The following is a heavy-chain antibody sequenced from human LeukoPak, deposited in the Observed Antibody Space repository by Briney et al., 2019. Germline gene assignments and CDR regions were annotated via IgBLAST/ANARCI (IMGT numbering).Heavy chain of an antibody. CDR2: IYYSGST. CDR1: GGSISSGAYY. D-gene: IGHD3-10*01. V-gene: IGHV4-31*03. CDR3: ASGQLLWVGELLSPYYGMDV. Sequence: SETLSLTCTVSGGSISSGAYYWSRIRQHPGKGLEWIGYIYYSGSTYYNPSLKSRVTISVDTSKNQFSLKLGSVTAADTAVYYCASGQLLWVGELLSPYYGMDVWGQGTTVTVSS. J-gene: IGHJ6*02.